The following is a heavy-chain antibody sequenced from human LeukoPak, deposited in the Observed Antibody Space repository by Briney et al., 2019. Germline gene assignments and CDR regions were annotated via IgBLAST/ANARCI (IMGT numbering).Heavy chain of an antibody. D-gene: IGHD2-2*03. Sequence: SETLSLTCTVSGGSISSSSYYWGWIRQPPGKGLEWIGNIYYSGGTYSNPSLKSRVTISVDTSKNQFSLNLSSVTAADTAVYFCFASWIFPGAFDIWGQGTMIVVSS. CDR1: GGSISSSSYY. CDR3: FASWIFPGAFDI. J-gene: IGHJ3*02. CDR2: IYYSGGT. V-gene: IGHV4-39*01.